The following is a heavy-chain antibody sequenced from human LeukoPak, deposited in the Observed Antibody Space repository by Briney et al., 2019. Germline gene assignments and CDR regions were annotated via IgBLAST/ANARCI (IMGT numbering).Heavy chain of an antibody. Sequence: GRSPRLSCAASGFIFSDYYMSWIRQAPGKGLEWVSYISSSGSSIYYADSVKGRFTISRDNAKNSLYLQMNSLRAEDTAVYYCARDSGGTYRFFDYWGQGTLVTVSS. CDR1: GFIFSDYY. CDR3: ARDSGGTYRFFDY. J-gene: IGHJ4*02. CDR2: ISSSGSSI. V-gene: IGHV3-11*01. D-gene: IGHD3-10*01.